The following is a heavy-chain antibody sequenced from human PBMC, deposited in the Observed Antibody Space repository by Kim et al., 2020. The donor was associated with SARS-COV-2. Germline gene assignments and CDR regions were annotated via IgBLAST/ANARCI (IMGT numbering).Heavy chain of an antibody. V-gene: IGHV3-30*04. Sequence: GGSLRLSCAASGFTFSSYAMHWVRQAPGKGLEWVAVISYDGSNKYYADSVKGRFTISRDNSKNTLYLQMNSLRAEDTAVYYCAKQLTWDLRAFDIWGQGT. J-gene: IGHJ3*02. CDR1: GFTFSSYA. D-gene: IGHD7-27*01. CDR3: AKQLTWDLRAFDI. CDR2: ISYDGSNK.